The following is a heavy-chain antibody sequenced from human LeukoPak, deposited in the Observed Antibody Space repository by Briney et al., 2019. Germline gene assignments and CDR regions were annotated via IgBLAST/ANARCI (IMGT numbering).Heavy chain of an antibody. V-gene: IGHV3-30*02. Sequence: GGSLRLSCAASGFTFSSYGMHWVRQAPGKGLEWVAFILYDGNNKNYADSVKGRLTISRDNSQNTLYLQMNSLRPKDTAVYYCAKGYGGESAEYTSYYMDVWGKGTTVTVSS. D-gene: IGHD4-23*01. CDR3: AKGYGGESAEYTSYYMDV. CDR1: GFTFSSYG. J-gene: IGHJ6*03. CDR2: ILYDGNNK.